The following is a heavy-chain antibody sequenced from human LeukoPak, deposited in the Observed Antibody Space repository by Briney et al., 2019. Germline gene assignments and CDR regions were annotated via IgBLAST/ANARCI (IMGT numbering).Heavy chain of an antibody. D-gene: IGHD6-19*01. CDR3: ARGPANGWYDY. J-gene: IGHJ4*02. CDR2: IYASGTT. V-gene: IGHV4-4*07. Sequence: PSETLSLTCTVSGDSITTYYWNWIRQPAGKGLEWIGHIYASGTTNYNPSLKSRVTMSIDTSKNQFSLTASSVTAADTAVYHCARGPANGWYDYWGQGTLVTVSS. CDR1: GDSITTYY.